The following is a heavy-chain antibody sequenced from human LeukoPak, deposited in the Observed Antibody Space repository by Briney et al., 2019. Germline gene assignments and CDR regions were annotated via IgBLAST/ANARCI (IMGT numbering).Heavy chain of an antibody. J-gene: IGHJ4*02. CDR2: INPKSGGT. CDR1: GYTFTSYY. Sequence: GASVKVSCKTSGYTFTSYYIHWVRQAPGQGLEWMGRINPKSGGTSNEQKFQGRITMTRDTSINTAYMELSSLRSDDTAVYFCAREDDSSGYSHFDYWGQGTLVTVSS. D-gene: IGHD3-22*01. CDR3: AREDDSSGYSHFDY. V-gene: IGHV1-2*06.